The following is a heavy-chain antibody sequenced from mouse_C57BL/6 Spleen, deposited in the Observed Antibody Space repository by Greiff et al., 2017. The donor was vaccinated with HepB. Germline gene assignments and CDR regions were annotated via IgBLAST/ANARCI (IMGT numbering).Heavy chain of an antibody. D-gene: IGHD4-1*01. CDR3: AELGREDY. V-gene: IGHV1-59*01. Sequence: QVQLQQPGAELVRPGTSVKLSCKASGYTFTSYWMHWVKQRPGQGLEWIGVIDPSDSYTNYNQKFKGKATLTVDTSSSTAYMQLSSLTSEDSAVYYCAELGREDYWGQGTTLTVSS. CDR2: IDPSDSYT. J-gene: IGHJ2*01. CDR1: GYTFTSYW.